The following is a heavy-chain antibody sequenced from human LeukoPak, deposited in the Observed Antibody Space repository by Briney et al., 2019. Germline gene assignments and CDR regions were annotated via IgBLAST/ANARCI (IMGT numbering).Heavy chain of an antibody. J-gene: IGHJ6*02. CDR2: IYYSGST. V-gene: IGHV4-39*07. CDR1: CGSISSSSYY. CDR3: ARDTYDILTGLANYYYGMDV. Sequence: SETLSLTCTVSCGSISSSSYYWGWIRQPPGKGLEWIGSIYYSGSTYYNPSLKSRVTISVDTSKNQFSLKLSSVTAADTAVYYCARDTYDILTGLANYYYGMDVWGQGTTVTLSS. D-gene: IGHD3-9*01.